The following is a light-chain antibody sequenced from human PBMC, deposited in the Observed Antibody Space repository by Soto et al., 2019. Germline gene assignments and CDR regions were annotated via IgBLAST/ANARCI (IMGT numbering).Light chain of an antibody. J-gene: IGLJ1*01. CDR1: SSDVGTYTY. CDR3: CSYAGSYTQV. Sequence: QSVLAQPRSVSGSPGQSVIISCTGTSSDVGTYTYVSWYQQHPGKAPKLIIYDVIKRPSGVPDRFSGSKSGNTASLTISGLQAEDEADYYCCSYAGSYTQVFGTGT. CDR2: DVI. V-gene: IGLV2-11*01.